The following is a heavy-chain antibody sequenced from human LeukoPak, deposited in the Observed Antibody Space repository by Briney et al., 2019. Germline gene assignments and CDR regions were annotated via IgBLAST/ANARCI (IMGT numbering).Heavy chain of an antibody. J-gene: IGHJ6*02. D-gene: IGHD3-9*01. Sequence: GRSLRLSCAASGFTFSSYGMHWVRQAPGKGLEWVAVTSYDGSNKYYADSVKGRFTISRDNSKNTLYLQMNSLRAEDTAVYYCAKGLTYYDILTGDPYYYYYYGMDVWGQGTTVTVSS. CDR3: AKGLTYYDILTGDPYYYYYYGMDV. V-gene: IGHV3-30*18. CDR1: GFTFSSYG. CDR2: TSYDGSNK.